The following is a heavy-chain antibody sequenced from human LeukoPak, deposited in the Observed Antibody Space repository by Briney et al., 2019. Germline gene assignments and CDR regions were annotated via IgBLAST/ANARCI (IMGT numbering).Heavy chain of an antibody. CDR1: GFTFSSYG. Sequence: PGGALRLSCAAPGFTFSSYGINWVRQAPGKGLEWLSYISSSSSRIYYADSVKGRFTISRDNAKNSLYLQMHSLRDEDTAVYYCARDLNWAFDYWGQGTLVTVSS. J-gene: IGHJ4*02. CDR2: ISSSSSRI. D-gene: IGHD7-27*01. CDR3: ARDLNWAFDY. V-gene: IGHV3-48*02.